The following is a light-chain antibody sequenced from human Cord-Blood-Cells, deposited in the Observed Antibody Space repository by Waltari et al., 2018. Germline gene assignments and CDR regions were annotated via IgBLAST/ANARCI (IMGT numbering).Light chain of an antibody. CDR3: QQSYSTLGT. CDR1: QSISSY. Sequence: DIQMTQSPYSLSASVGDRVNITCRASQSISSYLNWYQQKQGKAPKLLIYAASSLQSGVPSRFSGSGSGKDFTLTISSLQPEDFATYYCQQSYSTLGTFGQGTKVEIK. V-gene: IGKV1-39*01. J-gene: IGKJ1*01. CDR2: AAS.